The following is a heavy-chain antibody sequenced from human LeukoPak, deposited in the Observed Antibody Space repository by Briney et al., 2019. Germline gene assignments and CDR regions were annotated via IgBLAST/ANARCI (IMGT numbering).Heavy chain of an antibody. J-gene: IGHJ4*02. D-gene: IGHD6-13*01. CDR3: TTEYSGSRYGY. CDR2: IRSTTNGGTR. Sequence: TGGSLRLSCAASRFTFSDAWMSWVRQAPGKGLEWVGRIRSTTNGGTRDYAAPVKGRFTISRDDSQNTLYLQMNSLQSEDTAVYYCTTEYSGSRYGYWGQGTLVTVSS. CDR1: RFTFSDAW. V-gene: IGHV3-15*01.